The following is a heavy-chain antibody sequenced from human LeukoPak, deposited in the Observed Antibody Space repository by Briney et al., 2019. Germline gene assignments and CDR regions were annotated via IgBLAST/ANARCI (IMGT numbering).Heavy chain of an antibody. CDR3: AREELRLGELSFDY. CDR2: ITTYNGNT. D-gene: IGHD3-16*02. V-gene: IGHV1-18*01. CDR1: GYTFTSYG. Sequence: GASVKVSCKASGYTFTSYGISWVRQAPGQGLEWIGWITTYNGNTNYAQNLQARVTMTTDTSTSTAYMELRSLRSDDTAVYYCAREELRLGELSFDYWGQGTPVTVSS. J-gene: IGHJ4*02.